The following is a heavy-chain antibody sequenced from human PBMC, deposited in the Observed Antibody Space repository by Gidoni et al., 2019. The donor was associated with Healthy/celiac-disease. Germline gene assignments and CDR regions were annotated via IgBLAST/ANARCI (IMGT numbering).Heavy chain of an antibody. CDR2: ISGSGGST. Sequence: EVQLLESGGGLVQPGGSLRLSCAASGFAFSCHARGGVRQAPGKGVGWVSAISGSGGSTYYADSVKGRFTISRDNSKNTLYLQMNSLRAEDTAVYYCAKDRTAGIPNPRYFDYWGQGTLVTVSS. J-gene: IGHJ4*02. D-gene: IGHD6-13*01. CDR3: AKDRTAGIPNPRYFDY. CDR1: GFAFSCHA. V-gene: IGHV3-23*01.